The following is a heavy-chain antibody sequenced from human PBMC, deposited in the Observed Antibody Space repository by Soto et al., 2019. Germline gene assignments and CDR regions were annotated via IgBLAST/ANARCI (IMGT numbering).Heavy chain of an antibody. CDR2: IYHGGST. V-gene: IGHV4-38-2*01. CDR3: ARVGPWVPYYYDSSPYTFENWFDP. J-gene: IGHJ5*02. Sequence: PSETLSLTGVVSGYSISSGYYGGWLRQPPGQGLEWFGSIYHGGSTYYNPSLNSRVTISIDMTNNHVSLILNSVTAADTADYYCARVGPWVPYYYDSSPYTFENWFDPWRQGTLVTVSS. D-gene: IGHD3-22*01. CDR1: GYSISSGYY.